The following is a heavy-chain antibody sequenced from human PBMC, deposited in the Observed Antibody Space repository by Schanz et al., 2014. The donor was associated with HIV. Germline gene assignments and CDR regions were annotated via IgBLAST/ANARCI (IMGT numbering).Heavy chain of an antibody. CDR1: GGSFRGYY. D-gene: IGHD6-13*01. Sequence: QVQLQQWGAGLLKPSETLSLTCAVYGGSFRGYYWTWIRQFPGLGLEWIGGVRHIGGTNYNPSLKSRVTMSMDISKNQFSLKLDSVTAADTAVYYCARAKWPPRSRHFDFWGQGNLVTVSS. CDR3: ARAKWPPRSRHFDF. CDR2: VRHIGGT. J-gene: IGHJ4*02. V-gene: IGHV4-34*02.